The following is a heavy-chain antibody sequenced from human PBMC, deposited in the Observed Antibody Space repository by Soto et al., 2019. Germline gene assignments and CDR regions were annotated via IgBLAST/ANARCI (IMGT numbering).Heavy chain of an antibody. CDR1: GFTFSSYG. Sequence: GSLRLSCAASGFTFSSYGMHWVRQAPGKGLEWVAVIWYDGSNKYYADSVKGRFTISRDNSKNTLYLQMNSLRAEDTAVYYCARDLGQVAANHWSLSYYGMDVWGQGTTVTVSS. J-gene: IGHJ6*02. CDR3: ARDLGQVAANHWSLSYYGMDV. D-gene: IGHD2-15*01. CDR2: IWYDGSNK. V-gene: IGHV3-33*01.